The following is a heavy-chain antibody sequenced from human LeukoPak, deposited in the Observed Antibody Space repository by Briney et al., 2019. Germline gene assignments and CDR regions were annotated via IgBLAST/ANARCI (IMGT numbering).Heavy chain of an antibody. CDR3: ARYTMARGSWFDP. Sequence: SETLSLTCTVSGGSISSSSYYWGWIRQPPGKGLEWIGSIYYSGSTYYNPSLKSRVTISVDTSKNQFSLKLSSVTAADTAVYYCARYTMARGSWFDPWGQGTLVTVSS. CDR1: GGSISSSSYY. D-gene: IGHD3-10*01. V-gene: IGHV4-39*01. CDR2: IYYSGST. J-gene: IGHJ5*02.